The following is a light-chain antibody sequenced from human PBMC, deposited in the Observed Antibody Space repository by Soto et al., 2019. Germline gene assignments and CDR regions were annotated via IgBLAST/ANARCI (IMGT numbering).Light chain of an antibody. J-gene: IGKJ1*01. CDR1: QSISTW. V-gene: IGKV1-5*01. Sequence: DIQMTQSPSTLSASVGDRVTITCRASQSISTWLAWYQQKPGKAPKLLIYDASSLESGVPSRFSGSGSGTEFTLTISSLQPEDLASYYCQQYNSYSTFGQGTKVEIK. CDR2: DAS. CDR3: QQYNSYST.